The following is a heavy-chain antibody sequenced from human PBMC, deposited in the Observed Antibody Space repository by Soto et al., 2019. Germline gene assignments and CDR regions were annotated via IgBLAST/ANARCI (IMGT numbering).Heavy chain of an antibody. CDR3: AAAFAGFGALYCFDL. CDR2: IYFTGST. J-gene: IGHJ2*01. D-gene: IGHD2-8*02. V-gene: IGHV4-59*01. Sequence: QVQLQESGPGLVKPSETLSLTCSVSSVSITGYYWTWIRQPPGQGLEWIGYIYFTGSTHFNPSLKSRVTMSVDTSGNQFSLNLSSVTAAATAVYYCAAAFAGFGALYCFDLWGRGTLVTVSS. CDR1: SVSITGYY.